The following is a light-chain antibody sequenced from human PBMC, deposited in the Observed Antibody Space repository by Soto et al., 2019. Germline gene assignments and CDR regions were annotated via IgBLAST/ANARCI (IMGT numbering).Light chain of an antibody. CDR1: SIDVGGYYS. V-gene: IGLV2-14*01. CDR3: SSYTSSSTRV. J-gene: IGLJ2*01. CDR2: DVS. Sequence: QSVLTQPASVSGSPGQSIAISCTGTSIDVGGYYSVSWYQQHPGKAPKLVIYDVSNRPSGVSNRFSGSKSGNTASLTISGLQAEDEADYYCSSYTSSSTRVFGGGTQLTVL.